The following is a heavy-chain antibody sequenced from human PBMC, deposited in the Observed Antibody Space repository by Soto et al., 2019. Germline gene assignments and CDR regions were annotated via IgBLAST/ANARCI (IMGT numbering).Heavy chain of an antibody. CDR3: AKVRSSYGYYFDY. CDR2: ISYDGSNK. D-gene: IGHD5-18*01. V-gene: IGHV3-30*18. Sequence: GGSLRLSCAASGFTFSSYGMHWVRQGPGKGLEWVAVISYDGSNKYYADSVKGRFTISRDNSKNTLYLQMNSLRAEDTAVYYCAKVRSSYGYYFDYWGQGTLVTVSS. J-gene: IGHJ4*02. CDR1: GFTFSSYG.